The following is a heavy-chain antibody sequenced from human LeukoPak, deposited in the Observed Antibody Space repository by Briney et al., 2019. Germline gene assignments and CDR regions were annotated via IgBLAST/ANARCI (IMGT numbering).Heavy chain of an antibody. V-gene: IGHV4-61*02. CDR1: GGSISSGSYY. CDR2: IYTSGST. D-gene: IGHD3-3*01. Sequence: SQTLSLTCTVSGGSISSGSYYWSWIRQPAGKGLERIGRIYTSGSTNYNPSLKSRVTISVDTSKNQFSLKLSSVTAADTAVYYCARVPDYDFWSGRQTGFDYWGQGTLVTVSS. CDR3: ARVPDYDFWSGRQTGFDY. J-gene: IGHJ4*02.